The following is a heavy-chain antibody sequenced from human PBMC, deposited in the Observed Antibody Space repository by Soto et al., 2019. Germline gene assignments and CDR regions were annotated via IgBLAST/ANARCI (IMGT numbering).Heavy chain of an antibody. CDR2: ASHTGGA. V-gene: IGHV4-34*01. J-gene: IGHJ6*02. Sequence: QVQVQQWGAGLLKFSETLSLTCAVNGGSFSGWHWNWIRQPPGKGLEWIGEASHTGGANYNPSLESRVTISVDRSRNQLSLNLTSVSAADTAVYYCARSRNRDVWGPGTTVIVTS. CDR1: GGSFSGWH. D-gene: IGHD1-1*01. CDR3: ARSRNRDV.